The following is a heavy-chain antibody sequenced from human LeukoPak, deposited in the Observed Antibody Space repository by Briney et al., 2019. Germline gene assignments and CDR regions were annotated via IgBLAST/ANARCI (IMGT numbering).Heavy chain of an antibody. D-gene: IGHD6-13*01. J-gene: IGHJ4*02. CDR2: MNPNSGNT. V-gene: IGHV1-8*02. CDR1: GYTFTSYY. Sequence: ASVKVSCKASGYTFTSYYMHWVRQATGQGLEWMGWMNPNSGNTGYAQKFQDRVTMTRNTSISTAYLELSSLGSEDTAMYYCASALKRGSAGTLIDHWGQGTLVTVSS. CDR3: ASALKRGSAGTLIDH.